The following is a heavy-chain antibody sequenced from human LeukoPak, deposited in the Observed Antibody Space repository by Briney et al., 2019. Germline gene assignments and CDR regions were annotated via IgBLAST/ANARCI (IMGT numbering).Heavy chain of an antibody. CDR2: IKSKSDGGTA. CDR3: TTDLHYYYDSGSYSIDY. J-gene: IGHJ4*02. CDR1: GFTFSYAW. D-gene: IGHD3-10*01. V-gene: IGHV3-15*01. Sequence: GGSLRLSCAASGFTFSYAWMSWVRQAPGKGLEWVGRIKSKSDGGTADYAAPVKGRFTISRDDSKNTLYVQMDSLNSEDTAMYYCTTDLHYYYDSGSYSIDYWGQGTLVTVSS.